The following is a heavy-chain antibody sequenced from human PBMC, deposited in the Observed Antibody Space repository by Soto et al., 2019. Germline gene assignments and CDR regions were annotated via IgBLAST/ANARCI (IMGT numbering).Heavy chain of an antibody. CDR3: ARVRIAARLGWFDP. CDR1: GFTFSSYS. CDR2: ISSSSSYI. V-gene: IGHV3-21*01. J-gene: IGHJ5*02. D-gene: IGHD6-6*01. Sequence: PGGSLRLSCAASGFTFSSYSMNWVRQAPGKGLEWVSSISSSSSYIYYADSVKGRFTISRDNAKNSLYLQMNSLRAEDTAVYYCARVRIAARLGWFDPWGQGTLVTVSS.